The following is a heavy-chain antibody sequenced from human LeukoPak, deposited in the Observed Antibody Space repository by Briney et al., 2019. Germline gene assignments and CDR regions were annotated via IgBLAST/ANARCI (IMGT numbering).Heavy chain of an antibody. CDR2: IYSVGST. V-gene: IGHV3-66*01. CDR1: GISVSGIY. Sequence: PGGSLRLSCAASGISVSGIYVSWDRQAPGKGLEWVSVIYSVGSTYYADSVKGRFTISRDNSKNTVYLQMNSLRAEDTAVYYCARDIGSSAGFDYWGQGTLVTVSS. D-gene: IGHD6-13*01. CDR3: ARDIGSSAGFDY. J-gene: IGHJ4*02.